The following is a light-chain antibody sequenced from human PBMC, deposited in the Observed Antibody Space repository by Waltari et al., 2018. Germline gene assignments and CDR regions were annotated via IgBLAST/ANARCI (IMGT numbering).Light chain of an antibody. Sequence: DIQMTQSPSSLSASVGDRVTITCRASQIISSYLNWYQQKPGKAPKLLIYAASSLQSGVPSRFSGSGSGTDFTLTISSLQPEDFATYYGQQSYSTPYSFGQGTKLEIK. V-gene: IGKV1-39*01. CDR3: QQSYSTPYS. J-gene: IGKJ2*03. CDR1: QIISSY. CDR2: AAS.